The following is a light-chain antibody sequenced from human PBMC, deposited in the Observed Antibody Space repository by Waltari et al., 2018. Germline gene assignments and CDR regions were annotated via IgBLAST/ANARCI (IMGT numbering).Light chain of an antibody. CDR2: GAS. CDR3: QQYNNWLWT. CDR1: QSFSNN. V-gene: IGKV3-15*01. J-gene: IGKJ1*01. Sequence: SCRASQSFSNNLAWYQQKPGQAPRLLIYGASTRATGIPARFSGSGSGTEFTLTISSLQSEDFAVYYCQQYNNWLWTFGQGTKVEIK.